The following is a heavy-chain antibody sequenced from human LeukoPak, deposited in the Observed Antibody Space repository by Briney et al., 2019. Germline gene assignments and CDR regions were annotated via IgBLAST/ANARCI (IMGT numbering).Heavy chain of an antibody. Sequence: GGSLRLSCTASGFTFGDYAMSWVRQAPGKGLEWVGFIRSKAYGGTTEYAASVKGRFTISRDDSKSIAYLQMNSLKTEDTAVYYCTRDVLSYDSSGYYSLDAFDIWGQGTMVTVSS. CDR3: TRDVLSYDSSGYYSLDAFDI. CDR2: IRSKAYGGTT. CDR1: GFTFGDYA. D-gene: IGHD3-22*01. V-gene: IGHV3-49*04. J-gene: IGHJ3*02.